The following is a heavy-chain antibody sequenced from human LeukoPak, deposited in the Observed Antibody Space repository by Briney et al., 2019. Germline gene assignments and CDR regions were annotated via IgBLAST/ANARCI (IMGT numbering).Heavy chain of an antibody. D-gene: IGHD4-17*01. CDR1: GYTFTSNY. V-gene: IGHV1-46*01. Sequence: ASVKVSCKAFGYTFTSNYMHWVRQAPGQGPEWMGVISPSGGSTTYAQKFQGRVTLTGDMSTSTDYLELSSLRSEDTAVYYCARADYGDYDHYWGQGTLVTVSS. J-gene: IGHJ4*02. CDR3: ARADYGDYDHY. CDR2: ISPSGGST.